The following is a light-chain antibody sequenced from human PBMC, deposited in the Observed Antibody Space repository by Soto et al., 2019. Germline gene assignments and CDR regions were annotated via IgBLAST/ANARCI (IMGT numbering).Light chain of an antibody. CDR2: AAS. J-gene: IGKJ1*01. CDR1: QGIRDD. V-gene: IGKV1-17*01. CDR3: FRHFSAPPWT. Sequence: DIEMTQSPSSLSASVGDRVTIACRASQGIRDDLNWYQQKPGKAPKRLIYAASSLQSGGPSRFRGSGFETEFTSTISVLQVEDFATAYYFRHFSAPPWTCGQGTKVEVE.